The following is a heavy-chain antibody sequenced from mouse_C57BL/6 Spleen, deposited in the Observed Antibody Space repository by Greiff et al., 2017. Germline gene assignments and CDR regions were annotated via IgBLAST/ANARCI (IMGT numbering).Heavy chain of an antibody. V-gene: IGHV1-15*01. Sequence: QVQLQQSGAELVRPGASVTLSCKASGYTFTDYEMHWVKQTPVHGLEWIGAIDPDTGGTAYNQKFKGKAILTADKSSSTAYMELRSLTSEDSAVYYCTRDSSGYVDWFAYWGQGTLVTVSA. CDR1: GYTFTDYE. CDR2: IDPDTGGT. D-gene: IGHD3-2*02. J-gene: IGHJ3*01. CDR3: TRDSSGYVDWFAY.